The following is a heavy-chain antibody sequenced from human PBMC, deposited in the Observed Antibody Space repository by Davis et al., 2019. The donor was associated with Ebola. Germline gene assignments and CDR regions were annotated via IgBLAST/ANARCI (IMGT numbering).Heavy chain of an antibody. CDR1: GYSFTSYW. J-gene: IGHJ6*02. D-gene: IGHD6-19*01. CDR3: ARLGQWLVKGYYYYGMDV. CDR2: IYPGDSDT. V-gene: IGHV5-51*01. Sequence: GESLKISCKGSGYSFTSYWIGWVRQVPGKGLEWMGIIYPGDSDTRYSPSFQGQVTISADKSISTAYLQWSSLKASDTAMYYCARLGQWLVKGYYYYGMDVWGQGTTVTVSS.